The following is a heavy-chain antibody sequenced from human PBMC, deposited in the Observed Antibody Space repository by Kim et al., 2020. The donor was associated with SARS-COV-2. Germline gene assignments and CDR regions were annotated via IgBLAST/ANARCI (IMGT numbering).Heavy chain of an antibody. V-gene: IGHV4-31*03. CDR3: ARAGIAVAGTRGDFDY. CDR2: IYYSGST. J-gene: IGHJ4*01. D-gene: IGHD6-19*01. Sequence: SETLSLTCTVSGGSISSGGYYWSWIRQHPGKGLEWIGYIYYSGSTYYNPSLKSRVTISVDTSKNQFSLKLSSVTAADTAVYYCARAGIAVAGTRGDFDYWGHGTLVTVSS. CDR1: GGSISSGGYY.